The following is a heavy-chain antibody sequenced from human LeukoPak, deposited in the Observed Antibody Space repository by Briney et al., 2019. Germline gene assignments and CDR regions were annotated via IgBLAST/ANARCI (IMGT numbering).Heavy chain of an antibody. Sequence: ASVKVSCKASGYTFTSYYMHWVRQAPGQGLEWMGIINPSGGSTNYAQKFQGRVTMTRDTSTSTVYMELSSLRSEDTAVYYCAGPERAAAGTGDYYYYMDVWGKGTTVTVSS. CDR3: AGPERAAAGTGDYYYYMDV. D-gene: IGHD6-13*01. V-gene: IGHV1-46*01. J-gene: IGHJ6*03. CDR1: GYTFTSYY. CDR2: INPSGGST.